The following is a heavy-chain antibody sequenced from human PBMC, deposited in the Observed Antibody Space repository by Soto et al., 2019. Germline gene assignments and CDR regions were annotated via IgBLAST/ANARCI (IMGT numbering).Heavy chain of an antibody. J-gene: IGHJ4*02. D-gene: IGHD2-15*01. Sequence: QLQLQESGPGLVNPSETLSLTCSVSGDSVSSNTYYWGWIRQPPGKGLEWIGGIYYNGNTYYNPSLKSRVTLSVDSSKNQFSLKLRSVTAADTAVYYCARGTNIGPPCDYWGQGTLVTVSS. CDR3: ARGTNIGPPCDY. V-gene: IGHV4-39*01. CDR1: GDSVSSNTYY. CDR2: IYYNGNT.